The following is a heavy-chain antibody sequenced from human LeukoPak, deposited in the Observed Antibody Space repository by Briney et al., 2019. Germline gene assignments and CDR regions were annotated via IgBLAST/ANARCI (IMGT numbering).Heavy chain of an antibody. V-gene: IGHV3-23*01. CDR3: AKDRSPYGSGSYYNRVY. CDR1: GFTFSSYA. J-gene: IGHJ4*02. D-gene: IGHD3-10*01. Sequence: AGGSLRLSCAASGFTFSSYAMSWVRQAPGKGLEWVSAISGSGGSTYYADSVKGRFTISRDNSKNTLYLQMNSLRAEDTAVYYCAKDRSPYGSGSYYNRVYWGQGTLVTVSS. CDR2: ISGSGGST.